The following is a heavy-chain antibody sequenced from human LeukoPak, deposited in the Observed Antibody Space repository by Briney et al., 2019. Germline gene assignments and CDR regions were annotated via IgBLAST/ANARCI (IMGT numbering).Heavy chain of an antibody. V-gene: IGHV3-23*01. CDR3: AKRSIAFDY. CDR1: GFTFSNYD. CDR2: ISGSGGTT. J-gene: IGHJ4*02. D-gene: IGHD2-21*01. Sequence: GGSLRLSCTASGFTFSNYDMNWVRQAPGKGLEWVAAISGSGGTTYYADSVKGRFTISRDNSKNTLHLQMNSLRAEDTALYYCAKRSIAFDYWGQGTLVTVSS.